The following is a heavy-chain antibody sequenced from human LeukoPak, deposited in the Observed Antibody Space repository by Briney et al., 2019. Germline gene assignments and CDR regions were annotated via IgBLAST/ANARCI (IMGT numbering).Heavy chain of an antibody. CDR2: ISSSSFKI. J-gene: IGHJ6*03. V-gene: IGHV3-48*04. CDR3: VRDPSYGSSWYYYMDV. CDR1: EFTLVRYA. Sequence: GGSLRLSCAASEFTLVRYAMNWVRQAPGKGLEWVSYISSSSFKIGYADSVKGRFTISRDHSKNSLYLQMDSLRVEDTAVYYCVRDPSYGSSWYYYMDVWGKGTMVTVSS. D-gene: IGHD6-13*01.